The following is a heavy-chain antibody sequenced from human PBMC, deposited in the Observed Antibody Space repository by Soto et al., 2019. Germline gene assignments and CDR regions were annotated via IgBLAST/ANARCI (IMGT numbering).Heavy chain of an antibody. V-gene: IGHV6-1*01. CDR3: ARATQYSSIWYLGFDP. J-gene: IGHJ5*02. D-gene: IGHD6-13*01. Sequence: PSQTLSLTCAISGDSVSSSSAFWNWVRQSPSRGLEWLGRTYYRSKWYNEYAVSVKSRVTINPDTSKNQFSLQLNSVTPEDTAVYYCARATQYSSIWYLGFDPWGQGTLVTVSS. CDR1: GDSVSSSSAF. CDR2: TYYRSKWYN.